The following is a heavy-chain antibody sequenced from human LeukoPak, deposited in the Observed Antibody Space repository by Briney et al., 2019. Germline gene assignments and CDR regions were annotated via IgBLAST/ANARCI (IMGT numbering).Heavy chain of an antibody. CDR3: ARARYDILTGSFSRLGYYYMDV. CDR1: GGSFSSYY. CDR2: IYTSGST. D-gene: IGHD3-9*01. J-gene: IGHJ6*03. V-gene: IGHV4-59*10. Sequence: SETLSLTCAVYGGSFSSYYWSWIRQPAGKGLEWIGRIYTSGSTNYNPSLKSRVTMSVDTSKNQFSLKLSSVTAADTAVYYCARARYDILTGSFSRLGYYYMDVWGKGTTVTISS.